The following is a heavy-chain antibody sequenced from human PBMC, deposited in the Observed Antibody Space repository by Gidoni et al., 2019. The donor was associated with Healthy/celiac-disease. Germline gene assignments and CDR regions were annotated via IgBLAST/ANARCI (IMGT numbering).Heavy chain of an antibody. Sequence: EVQLLESGGGLVQPGGSLRLSCASSGFTFSSYAMSWVRQAPGKGLEWVSAISGSGGSTYYADSVKGRFTISRDNSKNTLYLQMNSLRAEDTAVYYCAKGEALGVPAAFHYFDYWGQGTLVTVSS. CDR2: ISGSGGST. V-gene: IGHV3-23*01. CDR3: AKGEALGVPAAFHYFDY. J-gene: IGHJ4*02. CDR1: GFTFSSYA. D-gene: IGHD2-2*01.